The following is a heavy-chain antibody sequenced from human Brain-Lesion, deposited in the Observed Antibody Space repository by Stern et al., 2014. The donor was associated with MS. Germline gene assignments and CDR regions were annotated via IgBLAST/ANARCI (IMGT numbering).Heavy chain of an antibody. CDR1: GDSLSSSTFY. J-gene: IGHJ4*02. D-gene: IGHD5-18*01. CDR2: VYYSGNT. Sequence: QVQLQESGPGLVKPSDTLSLTCSVSGDSLSSSTFYWGWIRQPPGKGPEWIGSVYYSGNTYYHPSLKSRVTISVDTSKTQFPLRLPSGTAADTAVYYCARHQLGYGYAYLRYWGQGTLVTVSS. V-gene: IGHV4-39*01. CDR3: ARHQLGYGYAYLRY.